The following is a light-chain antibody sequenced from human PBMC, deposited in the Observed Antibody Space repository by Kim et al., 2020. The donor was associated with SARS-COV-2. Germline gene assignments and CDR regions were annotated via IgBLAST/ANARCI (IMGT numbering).Light chain of an antibody. CDR2: EDD. Sequence: GNTVTSSCTRSSGSIDDNYVQWYQQRPGGGPTTVIYEDDQRPSGVSDRFSGSIDNSSNSASLTISGLRTEDEADYYCQSYNRDNVIFGGGTQLTVL. V-gene: IGLV6-57*03. J-gene: IGLJ2*01. CDR3: QSYNRDNVI. CDR1: SGSIDDNY.